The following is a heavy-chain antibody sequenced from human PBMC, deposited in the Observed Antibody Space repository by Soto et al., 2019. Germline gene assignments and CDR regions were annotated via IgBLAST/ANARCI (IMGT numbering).Heavy chain of an antibody. CDR1: GGSISGYY. D-gene: IGHD4-17*01. Sequence: PSETLSLTCTVSGGSISGYYWSWVRQPAGKGLEWVGRIYSDGTTNYSPSLKSRVTMSLDTSKNQFSLRLNSVTAADTALYYCARTTAVPNTLRSRYYFDYWGQGMLVTVSS. CDR3: ARTTAVPNTLRSRYYFDY. CDR2: IYSDGTT. V-gene: IGHV4-4*07. J-gene: IGHJ4*02.